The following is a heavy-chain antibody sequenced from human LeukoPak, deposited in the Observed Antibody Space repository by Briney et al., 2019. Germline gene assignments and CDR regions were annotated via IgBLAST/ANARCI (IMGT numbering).Heavy chain of an antibody. V-gene: IGHV3-74*01. CDR1: GFTFSTYW. CDR2: INGDGSTT. Sequence: SGGSLRLSCEASGFTFSTYWMYWVRQAPGEGLQWVSNINGDGSTTTYADSARGRFTVSRDNAKGTLHLQMSSLRAEDTAVYYCVRPRQGDTSAYRPLDYWGRGTLVTVSS. D-gene: IGHD3-22*01. CDR3: VRPRQGDTSAYRPLDY. J-gene: IGHJ4*02.